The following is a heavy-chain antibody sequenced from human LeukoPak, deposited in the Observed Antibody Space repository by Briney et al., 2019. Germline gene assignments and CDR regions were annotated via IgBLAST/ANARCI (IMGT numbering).Heavy chain of an antibody. Sequence: SETLSLTCGVSGGSFSGYYFSWVRQSPEKGLEWIGEINHSGSTNYNPSLKSRVTISVDTAKKQISPKLNSVTAADTAVYYCARNSVPSFYSDTSGYFYYWGQGTLVTVSS. J-gene: IGHJ4*02. CDR2: INHSGST. D-gene: IGHD3-22*01. CDR1: GGSFSGYY. CDR3: ARNSVPSFYSDTSGYFYY. V-gene: IGHV4-34*01.